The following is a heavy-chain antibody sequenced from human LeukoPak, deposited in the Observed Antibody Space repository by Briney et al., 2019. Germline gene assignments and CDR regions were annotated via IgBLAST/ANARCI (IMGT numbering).Heavy chain of an antibody. J-gene: IGHJ5*02. CDR2: INQGGST. CDR1: GGSISSGSYY. CDR3: ARLQPRQGWFDP. Sequence: KPSETLSLTCTVSGGSISSGSYYWSWIRQPPGNGLEWIGEINQGGSTNYNPSLTSRITISVDTSKNQFSLKMTSVTAADTAVYYCARLQPRQGWFDPWGQGTLVTVSS. V-gene: IGHV4-39*07.